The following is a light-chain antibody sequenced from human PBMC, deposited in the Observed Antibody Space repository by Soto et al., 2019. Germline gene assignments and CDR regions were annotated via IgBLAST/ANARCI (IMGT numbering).Light chain of an antibody. V-gene: IGLV2-14*01. CDR3: IAYAGSSVL. CDR2: EVS. CDR1: SSDVGGYDY. Sequence: QSALTQPASVSGSPGQSITISCTGTSSDVGGYDYVSWYQQYPDKAPKLMIFEVSNRPSGVSNRFSGSKSGNTASLTISGLQTEDDADYYCIAYAGSSVLFGGGTQLTVL. J-gene: IGLJ2*01.